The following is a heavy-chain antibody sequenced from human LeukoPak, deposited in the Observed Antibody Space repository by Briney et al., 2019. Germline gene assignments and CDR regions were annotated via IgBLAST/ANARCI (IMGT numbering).Heavy chain of an antibody. D-gene: IGHD3-22*01. Sequence: GGSLRLSCAASGFTSSSYSMNWVRQAPGKGLEWVSSISSSSSYIYYADSVKGRFTISRDNAKNSLYLQMNSLRAEDTAVYYCARVVATISHYYDSSGYDIWGQGTMVTVSS. CDR1: GFTSSSYS. CDR3: ARVVATISHYYDSSGYDI. V-gene: IGHV3-21*01. CDR2: ISSSSSYI. J-gene: IGHJ3*02.